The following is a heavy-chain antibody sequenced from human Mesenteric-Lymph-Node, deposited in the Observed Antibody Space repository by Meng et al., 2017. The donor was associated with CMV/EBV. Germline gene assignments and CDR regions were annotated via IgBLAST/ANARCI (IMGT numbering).Heavy chain of an antibody. CDR2: INPSGGRT. D-gene: IGHD3-10*01. J-gene: IGHJ4*02. CDR3: ARGGGTGILDY. Sequence: SCQASGYTFTSYYMHWVRQAPGQGLEWMGTINPSGGRTSYAQKFQGRVTMTRDTSTSTVYMELSSLRSEDTAVYYCARGGGTGILDYWGQGTLVTVSS. V-gene: IGHV1-46*01. CDR1: GYTFTSYY.